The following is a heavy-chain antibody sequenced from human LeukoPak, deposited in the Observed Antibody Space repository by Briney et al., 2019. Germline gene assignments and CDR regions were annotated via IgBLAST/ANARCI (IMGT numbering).Heavy chain of an antibody. CDR1: GGSFSGYY. Sequence: SETLSLTCAVYGGSFSGYYWNWIRQPPGKGLEWIGEINHSGSTNYNPSLKSRVTISVDTSKNQFSLKLSSVTAADTAVYYCARGGCSGGSCLDHFDYWGQGTLVTVSS. CDR2: INHSGST. CDR3: ARGGCSGGSCLDHFDY. D-gene: IGHD2-15*01. J-gene: IGHJ4*02. V-gene: IGHV4-34*01.